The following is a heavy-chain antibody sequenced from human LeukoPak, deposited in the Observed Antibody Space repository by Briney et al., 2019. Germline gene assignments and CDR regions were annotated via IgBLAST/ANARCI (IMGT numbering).Heavy chain of an antibody. Sequence: PSETLSLTCTVSGGSISSSGYYWGWIRQPPGKGLEWIGSIYHSGGTYYNPSLKSRVTISVDTSKNQFSLKLSSVTAADTAVYYCARDGPYYYGSGSYYYMDVWGKGTTVTVSS. V-gene: IGHV4-39*07. D-gene: IGHD3-10*01. J-gene: IGHJ6*03. CDR1: GGSISSSGYY. CDR3: ARDGPYYYGSGSYYYMDV. CDR2: IYHSGGT.